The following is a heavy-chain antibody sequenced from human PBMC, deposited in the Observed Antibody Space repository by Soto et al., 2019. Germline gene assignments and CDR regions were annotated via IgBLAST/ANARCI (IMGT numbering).Heavy chain of an antibody. D-gene: IGHD3-10*01. CDR3: ARDPTYYYGSGSYKEEDY. CDR2: ISAYNGNT. J-gene: IGHJ4*02. CDR1: GYTFTSYG. V-gene: IGHV1-18*01. Sequence: QVQLVQSGAEVKKPGASVKVSYKASGYTFTSYGISWVRQAPGQGLEWMGWISAYNGNTNYAQKLQGRVTMTTDTSTSTAYMELRSLRSDDTAVYYCARDPTYYYGSGSYKEEDYWGQGTLVTVSS.